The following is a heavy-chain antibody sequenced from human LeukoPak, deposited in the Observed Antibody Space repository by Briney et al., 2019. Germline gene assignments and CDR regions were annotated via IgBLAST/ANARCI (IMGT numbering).Heavy chain of an antibody. Sequence: PSETLSLTCTVSGGSISSYYWSWIRQPPGKGLEWIGYIYYSGSTNYNPSLKSRVTISVDTSKNQFSLKLSSVTAADTAVYYCARISSTSFAEGMDVWGQGTTVTVSS. CDR2: IYYSGST. J-gene: IGHJ6*02. D-gene: IGHD2-2*01. CDR1: GGSISSYY. CDR3: ARISSTSFAEGMDV. V-gene: IGHV4-59*01.